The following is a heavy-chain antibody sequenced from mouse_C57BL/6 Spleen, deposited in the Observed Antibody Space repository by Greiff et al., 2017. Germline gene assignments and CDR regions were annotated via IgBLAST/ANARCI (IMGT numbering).Heavy chain of an antibody. Sequence: QVQLQQPGAELVKPGASVKLSCKASGYTFTSYWMHWVKQRPGQGLEWIGMIHPNSGSTNYNEKFKSKATLTVDKSSSTAYMQLSSLTSEDSAVYYCARPYSTYGYAMDYWGQGTSVTVSS. V-gene: IGHV1-64*01. J-gene: IGHJ4*01. CDR2: IHPNSGST. D-gene: IGHD2-5*01. CDR3: ARPYSTYGYAMDY. CDR1: GYTFTSYW.